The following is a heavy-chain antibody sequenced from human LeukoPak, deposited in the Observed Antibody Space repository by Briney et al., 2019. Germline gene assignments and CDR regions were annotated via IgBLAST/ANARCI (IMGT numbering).Heavy chain of an antibody. Sequence: GGSLRLSCAASGFTFDNYAMHWVRQAPGKGLEWVSVIYSGGSTYYADSVKGRFTISRDNSKNTLYLQMNSLRAEDTAVYYCARDSSLGYSSSWYVWDYWVQGTLVTVSS. CDR3: ARDSSLGYSSSWYVWDY. CDR1: GFTFDNYA. D-gene: IGHD6-13*01. J-gene: IGHJ4*02. V-gene: IGHV3-66*01. CDR2: IYSGGST.